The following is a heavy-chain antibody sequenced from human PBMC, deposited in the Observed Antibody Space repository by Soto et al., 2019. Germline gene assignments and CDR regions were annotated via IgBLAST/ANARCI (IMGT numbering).Heavy chain of an antibody. D-gene: IGHD6-19*01. J-gene: IGHJ6*02. V-gene: IGHV1-18*01. CDR2: ISAYNGNT. CDR1: GYTFTSYG. Sequence: ASVKVSCKASGYTFTSYGISWVRQAPGQGLEWMGWISAYNGNTNYAQKLQGRVTMTTDTSTSTAYMELRSLRSDDTAVYYCARDKEQWHAYYYYGMDVWGQGTTVTVSS. CDR3: ARDKEQWHAYYYYGMDV.